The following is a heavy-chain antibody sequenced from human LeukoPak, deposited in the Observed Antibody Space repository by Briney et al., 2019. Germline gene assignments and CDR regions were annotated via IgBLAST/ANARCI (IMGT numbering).Heavy chain of an antibody. CDR1: GGSISSYY. J-gene: IGHJ6*03. Sequence: KASETLSLTCTVSGGSISSYYWSWIRQPPGKGLEWIGYIYYSGSTNYNPSLKSRVTISVDTSKNQFSLKLSSVTVADTALYYCARGGGFLGASRYYYYMDVWDKGTTVTVSS. D-gene: IGHD4-23*01. CDR3: ARGGGFLGASRYYYYMDV. CDR2: IYYSGST. V-gene: IGHV4-59*12.